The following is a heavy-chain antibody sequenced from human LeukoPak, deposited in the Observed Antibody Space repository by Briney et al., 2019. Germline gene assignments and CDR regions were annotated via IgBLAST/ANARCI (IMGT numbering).Heavy chain of an antibody. J-gene: IGHJ4*02. Sequence: GGSLRLSCAASGFTFSSYWMRWVRQAPGKGLMWVSRINSDGSTTYADSVKGRFTISRDNAKNTLYLQMDSLRGEDTAVYYCARVPHGEGYFDSWGQGTLVTVSS. CDR2: INSDGST. CDR1: GFTFSSYW. CDR3: ARVPHGEGYFDS. V-gene: IGHV3-74*03.